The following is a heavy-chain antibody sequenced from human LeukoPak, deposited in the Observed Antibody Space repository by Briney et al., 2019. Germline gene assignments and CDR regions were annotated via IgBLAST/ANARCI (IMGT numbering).Heavy chain of an antibody. J-gene: IGHJ5*02. CDR1: GGSISSYY. CDR3: ARAYSSGLYWFDP. D-gene: IGHD6-19*01. CDR2: IYYSGST. V-gene: IGHV4-59*08. Sequence: SETLSLTCTVPGGSISSYYWSWIRQPPGKGLEWIGYIYYSGSTNYNPSLKSRVTISVDTSKNQFSLKLSSVTAADTAVYYCARAYSSGLYWFDPWGQGTLVTVSS.